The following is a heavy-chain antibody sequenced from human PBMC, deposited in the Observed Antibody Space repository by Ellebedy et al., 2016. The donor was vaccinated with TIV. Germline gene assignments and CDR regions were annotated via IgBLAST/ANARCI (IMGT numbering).Heavy chain of an antibody. V-gene: IGHV1-46*01. CDR3: ARALTGDLPGY. Sequence: ASVKVSCXASGYLFTSYHIHWVRQAPGQGLEWMGRVNPSAGRGDFARKFQGRLTMTRDTSTSTVYMDVSGLRFDDTAVYYCARALTGDLPGYWGQGTLVTVSS. J-gene: IGHJ4*02. CDR2: VNPSAGRG. CDR1: GYLFTSYH. D-gene: IGHD1-20*01.